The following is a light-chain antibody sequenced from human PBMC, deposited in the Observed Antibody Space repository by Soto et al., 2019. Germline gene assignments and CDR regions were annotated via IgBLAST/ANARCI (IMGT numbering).Light chain of an antibody. V-gene: IGKV3-20*01. CDR2: GAS. CDR1: QSVSSSY. J-gene: IGKJ2*01. CDR3: QQYGSSPDMYT. Sequence: EIVLTQSPGTLSLSPGERATLSCRASQSVSSSYLAWYQQKPGQAPRLLIYGASSRATGIPDRFSGSGSGTDFTLTISRLQPEDFAVYYCQQYGSSPDMYTFGQATKLEIK.